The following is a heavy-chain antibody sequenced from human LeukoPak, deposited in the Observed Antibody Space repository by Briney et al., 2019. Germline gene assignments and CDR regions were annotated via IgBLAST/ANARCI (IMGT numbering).Heavy chain of an antibody. CDR2: IYPGGDI. Sequence: GGSLRLSCAASEVTVTSNYLSWVRQAPGKGLQWVSVIYPGGDIYYSDSVKGRFIISRDNSKNTLSLQMNSLTADDTAVYYCVRGPRYYDDSGFHYGVFDIWGQGTVVTVSS. V-gene: IGHV3-53*01. CDR3: VRGPRYYDDSGFHYGVFDI. CDR1: EVTVTSNY. J-gene: IGHJ3*02. D-gene: IGHD3-22*01.